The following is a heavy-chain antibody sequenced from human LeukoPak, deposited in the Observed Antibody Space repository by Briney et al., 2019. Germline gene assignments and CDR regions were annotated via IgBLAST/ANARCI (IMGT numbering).Heavy chain of an antibody. J-gene: IGHJ6*03. CDR1: GVSISSGGSY. Sequence: SETLSLTCTVSGVSISSGGSYWSWIRQPPGKGLEWIGYIYHSGSTNHNPSLKSRVTMSVDRSKNQYSLKVNSVTAADTAVYYCARGTGLFNPDCMDVWGSGTTVTVS. CDR2: IYHSGST. V-gene: IGHV4-30-2*01. CDR3: ARGTGLFNPDCMDV. D-gene: IGHD2-21*01.